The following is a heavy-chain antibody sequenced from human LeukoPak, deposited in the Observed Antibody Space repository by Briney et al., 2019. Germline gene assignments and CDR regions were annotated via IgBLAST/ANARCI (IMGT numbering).Heavy chain of an antibody. J-gene: IGHJ4*02. CDR1: GGTFSSYA. CDR3: ARGYSMVTEEYFDY. Sequence: ASVKASCKASGGTFSSYAISWVRQAPGQGLEWMGRIIPIFGIANYAQKFQGRVTITADKSTSTAYMELSSLRSEDTAVYYCARGYSMVTEEYFDYWGQGTLVTVSS. D-gene: IGHD5-18*01. CDR2: IIPIFGIA. V-gene: IGHV1-69*04.